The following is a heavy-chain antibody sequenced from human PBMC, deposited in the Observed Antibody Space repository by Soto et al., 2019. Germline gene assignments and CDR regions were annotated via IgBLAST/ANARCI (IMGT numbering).Heavy chain of an antibody. Sequence: QVQLVQSGAEVKKPGSSVKVSCKASGGTFSSYAISWVRQAPGQGLEWMGGIIPIFGTANYAQKFQGRVTITADESTSTDYMELSSLRSEDTAVYYCASPSLYSSSWHYYYYGMDVWGQGTTVTVSS. J-gene: IGHJ6*02. CDR2: IIPIFGTA. CDR3: ASPSLYSSSWHYYYYGMDV. CDR1: GGTFSSYA. D-gene: IGHD6-13*01. V-gene: IGHV1-69*12.